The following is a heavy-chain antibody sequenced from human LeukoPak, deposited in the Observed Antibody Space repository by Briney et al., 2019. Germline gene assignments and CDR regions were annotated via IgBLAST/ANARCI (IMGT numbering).Heavy chain of an antibody. CDR2: IRYDGSNK. CDR1: GFTFSSYG. J-gene: IGHJ4*02. D-gene: IGHD6-13*01. V-gene: IGHV3-30*02. Sequence: GGSLRLSCAASGFTFSSYGMHWVRQAPGKGLEWVAFIRYDGSNKYYADSVKGRFTISRDNSKNTLYLQMNSLRAEDTAVYYCARGKTAASGVFDYWGQGTLVTVSS. CDR3: ARGKTAASGVFDY.